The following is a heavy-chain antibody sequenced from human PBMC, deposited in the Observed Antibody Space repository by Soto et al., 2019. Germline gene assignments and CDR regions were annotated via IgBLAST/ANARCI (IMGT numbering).Heavy chain of an antibody. CDR2: INHSGST. V-gene: IGHV4-34*01. CDR1: GGSFSGYY. CDR3: ARAVSHYYYYYYMDV. J-gene: IGHJ6*03. Sequence: GSLRLSCAVYGGSFSGYYWSWIRQPPGKGLEWIGEINHSGSTNYNPSLKSRVTISVDTSKNQFSLKLSSVTAADTAVYYCARAVSHYYYYYYMDVWGKGTTVTVSS.